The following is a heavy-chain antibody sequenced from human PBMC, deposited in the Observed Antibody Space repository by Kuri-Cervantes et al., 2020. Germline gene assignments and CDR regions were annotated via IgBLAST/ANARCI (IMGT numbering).Heavy chain of an antibody. V-gene: IGHV3-9*01. D-gene: IGHD4-17*01. Sequence: SLKISCAASGFNFNDYAMHWVRQAPGKGLEWVSGISRNSGVIGYADSVKGRFTISRDNAKNSLYLQMNSLRAEDTAVYYCTTDYGTVTTSALDYWGQGTLVTVSS. CDR3: TTDYGTVTTSALDY. CDR1: GFNFNDYA. J-gene: IGHJ4*02. CDR2: ISRNSGVI.